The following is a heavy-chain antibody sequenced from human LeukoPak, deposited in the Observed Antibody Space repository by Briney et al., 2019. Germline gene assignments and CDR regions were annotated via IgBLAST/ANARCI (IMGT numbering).Heavy chain of an antibody. CDR1: GNYW. CDR2: INSDGSWT. CDR3: VSFYETY. J-gene: IGHJ4*02. Sequence: SGGSLRLSCAASGNYWMHWVRQAPGKGLVWVSHINSDGSWTGYAASVKGRFTISKDNAKNTVYLQMNNLRAEDTAVYYCVSFYETYWGRGTLVTVSS. V-gene: IGHV3-74*01. D-gene: IGHD2-2*01.